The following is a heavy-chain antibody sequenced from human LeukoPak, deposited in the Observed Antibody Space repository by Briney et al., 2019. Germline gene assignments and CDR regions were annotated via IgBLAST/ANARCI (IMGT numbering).Heavy chain of an antibody. Sequence: PGGSLRLSCAASGFTFSSYSMNWVRQAPGKGLEWVSSISSSSSYIYYADSVKGRFTISRDNAKNSLYLQMSSLRAEDTAVYYCARGYCSSISCYVDYWGQGTLVTVSS. CDR3: ARGYCSSISCYVDY. V-gene: IGHV3-21*01. J-gene: IGHJ4*02. CDR2: ISSSSSYI. D-gene: IGHD2-2*01. CDR1: GFTFSSYS.